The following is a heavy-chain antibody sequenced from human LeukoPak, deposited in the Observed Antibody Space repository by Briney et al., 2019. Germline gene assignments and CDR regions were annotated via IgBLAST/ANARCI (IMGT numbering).Heavy chain of an antibody. CDR1: GYTFTSYD. D-gene: IGHD6-13*01. V-gene: IGHV1-8*01. J-gene: IGHJ6*03. CDR2: MNPNSGNT. Sequence: GASVKVSCKASGYTFTSYDIDWVRQATGQGLEWMGWMNPNSGNTGYAQKFQGRVTMTRNTSISTAYMELSSLRSEDTAVYYCARGGYSSSWSPGENYYYYMDVWGKGTTVTISS. CDR3: ARGGYSSSWSPGENYYYYMDV.